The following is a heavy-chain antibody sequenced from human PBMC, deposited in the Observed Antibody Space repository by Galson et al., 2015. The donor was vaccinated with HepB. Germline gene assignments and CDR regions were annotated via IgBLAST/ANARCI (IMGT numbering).Heavy chain of an antibody. Sequence: SLRLSCAASGFSFSKFWMHWVRQAPGKGLAWVSRVNTDGTNTNYADSVRGRFTISRDNAKNTVSLQMNNLRAEDTAIYYCARSTTGSFDYWGQGNLVTVSS. CDR3: ARSTTGSFDY. J-gene: IGHJ4*02. D-gene: IGHD4-17*01. V-gene: IGHV3-74*01. CDR1: GFSFSKFW. CDR2: VNTDGTNT.